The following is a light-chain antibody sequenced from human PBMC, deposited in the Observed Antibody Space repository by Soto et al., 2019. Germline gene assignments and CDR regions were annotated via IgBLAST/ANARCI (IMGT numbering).Light chain of an antibody. CDR3: QQSFSTPT. V-gene: IGKV1-39*01. CDR1: QSIRRS. Sequence: DIQMTQSPSSLSASVADRVTITCRASQSIRRSLNWYQQKPGKAPNLLIYAASSLQTGVPSRFTGSGSGTDFTLTISNLQPEDFATYYCQQSFSTPTFGQGTRLEI. CDR2: AAS. J-gene: IGKJ5*01.